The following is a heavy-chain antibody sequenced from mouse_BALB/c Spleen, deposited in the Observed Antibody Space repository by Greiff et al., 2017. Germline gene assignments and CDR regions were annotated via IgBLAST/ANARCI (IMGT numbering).Heavy chain of an antibody. CDR2: ISTYYGDA. Sequence: VQLQQSGAELVRPGVSVKISCKGSGYTFTDYAMHWVKQSHAKSLEWIEVISTYYGDASYNQKFKGKATMTVDKSSSTAYMELARLTSEDSAIYYCAANHLFAYWGQGTLVTVSA. V-gene: IGHV1S137*01. D-gene: IGHD4-1*01. CDR3: AANHLFAY. CDR1: GYTFTDYA. J-gene: IGHJ3*01.